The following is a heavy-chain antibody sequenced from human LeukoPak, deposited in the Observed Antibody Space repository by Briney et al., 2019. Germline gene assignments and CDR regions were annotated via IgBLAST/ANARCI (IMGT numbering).Heavy chain of an antibody. Sequence: PGGSLRLSCAASGFTFSSYAMHWVRQAPGKGLEWVSAISGSGGSTYYADSVKGRFTISRDNSKNTLYLQMNSLRAEDTAVYYCAKVTGWGDYGDYNFDYWGQGTLVTVSS. D-gene: IGHD4-17*01. V-gene: IGHV3-23*01. CDR3: AKVTGWGDYGDYNFDY. CDR2: ISGSGGST. CDR1: GFTFSSYA. J-gene: IGHJ4*02.